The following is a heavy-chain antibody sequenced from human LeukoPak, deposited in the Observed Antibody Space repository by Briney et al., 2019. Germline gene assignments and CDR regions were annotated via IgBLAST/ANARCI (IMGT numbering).Heavy chain of an antibody. Sequence: GGSLRLSCAASGFIFSSYWMSWVRQAPGKGLEWVANIKQDGSEKYYVDSVKGRFIISRDNAKNSLYLQMNSLRAEDTAVYYCARDRDSDYYMDVWGKGTTVTVSS. CDR1: GFIFSSYW. CDR3: ARDRDSDYYMDV. D-gene: IGHD4-11*01. V-gene: IGHV3-7*01. CDR2: IKQDGSEK. J-gene: IGHJ6*03.